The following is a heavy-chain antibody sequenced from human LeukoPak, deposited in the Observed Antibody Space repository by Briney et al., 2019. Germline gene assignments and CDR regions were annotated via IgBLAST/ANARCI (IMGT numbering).Heavy chain of an antibody. V-gene: IGHV3-30*02. CDR1: GFTFSDYY. CDR2: IWSRGGHE. Sequence: GGSLRLSCAASGFTFSDYYMSWIRQAPGKGLEWVALIWSRGGHEFYADSVKGRFTISRDNSKNTLYLQMDSLRVEDTAVYYCAKDQDSYYYYYMDVWGKGTTVTVSS. CDR3: AKDQDSYYYYYMDV. J-gene: IGHJ6*03.